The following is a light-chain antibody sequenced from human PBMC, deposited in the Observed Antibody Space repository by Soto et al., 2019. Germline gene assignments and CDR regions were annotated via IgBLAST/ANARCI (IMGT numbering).Light chain of an antibody. CDR1: QTIKTY. V-gene: IGKV1-39*01. J-gene: IGKJ1*01. CDR2: AAS. Sequence: DIQMTQSPSPLSASVGDSVTITCRASQTIKTYLNWYRHKPGKAPELLIYAASRLQSGVASRFSGSGSGTYFILTISSLQPDDLSTYYCQHTYTTPVTFGQGTKLEI. CDR3: QHTYTTPVT.